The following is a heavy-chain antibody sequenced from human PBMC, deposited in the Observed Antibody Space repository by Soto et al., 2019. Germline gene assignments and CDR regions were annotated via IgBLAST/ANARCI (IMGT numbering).Heavy chain of an antibody. CDR1: GFNINSYS. J-gene: IGHJ4*02. V-gene: IGHV3-21*01. CDR2: ISSGSDKI. CDR3: AIDWGGSGYSPGHGFDY. D-gene: IGHD3-22*01. Sequence: TVGSLRLSCADSGFNINSYSMHWVRQAPGKGLEWVSFISSGSDKIYYADSVKGRFTISRDNAKNSLYLQMNSLRAEDTAVYYCAIDWGGSGYSPGHGFDYWGQGTVVTVSP.